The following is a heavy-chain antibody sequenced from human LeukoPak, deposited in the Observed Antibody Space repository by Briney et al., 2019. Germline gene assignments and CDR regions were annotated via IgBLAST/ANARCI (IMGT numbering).Heavy chain of an antibody. Sequence: ASVNVSCKVSGYTLTELPMHWVRQAPGKGLEWMGGFDPEDGETIYAQKFQGRVTMTEDTSTDTAYMELSSLRSEDTAVYYCATKVTMIVVPSEAEYFQHWGQGTLVTVSS. CDR2: FDPEDGET. CDR1: GYTLTELP. D-gene: IGHD3-22*01. J-gene: IGHJ1*01. V-gene: IGHV1-24*01. CDR3: ATKVTMIVVPSEAEYFQH.